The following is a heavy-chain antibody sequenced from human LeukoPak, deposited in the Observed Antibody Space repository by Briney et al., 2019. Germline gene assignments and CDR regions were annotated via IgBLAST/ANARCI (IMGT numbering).Heavy chain of an antibody. J-gene: IGHJ4*02. CDR2: IYYSGST. D-gene: IGHD3-22*01. CDR1: GGSISSGDYY. Sequence: SETLSLTCTVSGGSISSGDYYWSWIRQPPGKGLEWIGYIYYSGSTYYNPSLKSRVTISVDTSKNQFSLKLSSVTAAGTAVYYCASHYYDSSGYYPFDYWGQGTLVTVSS. CDR3: ASHYYDSSGYYPFDY. V-gene: IGHV4-30-4*01.